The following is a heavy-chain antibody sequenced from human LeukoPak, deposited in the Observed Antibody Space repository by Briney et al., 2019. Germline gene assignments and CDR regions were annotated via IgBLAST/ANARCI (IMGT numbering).Heavy chain of an antibody. CDR3: ARAGKAAAGKDY. CDR1: GGSISSYY. J-gene: IGHJ4*02. Sequence: KPSETLSLTCTVSGGSISSYYWSWIRQPPGKGLEWIGEINHSGSTNYNPSLKSRATISVDTSKNQFSLKLSSVTAADTAVYYCARAGKAAAGKDYWGQGTLVTVSS. V-gene: IGHV4-34*01. CDR2: INHSGST. D-gene: IGHD6-13*01.